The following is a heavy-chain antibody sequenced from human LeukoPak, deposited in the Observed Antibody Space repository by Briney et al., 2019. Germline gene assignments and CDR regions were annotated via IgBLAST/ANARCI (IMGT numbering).Heavy chain of an antibody. J-gene: IGHJ4*02. D-gene: IGHD1-26*01. CDR1: GGSLSGYY. Sequence: PPETLSLTRALYGGSLSGYYWRWVRQPPGKGVGWVGEMNQSGRTNYNPSLRRRVTISVDTSKNQFSLKLSSVTAADTAVYYCARETIDTTPYFDFWGQGTVVSVS. CDR2: MNQSGRT. CDR3: ARETIDTTPYFDF. V-gene: IGHV4-34*01.